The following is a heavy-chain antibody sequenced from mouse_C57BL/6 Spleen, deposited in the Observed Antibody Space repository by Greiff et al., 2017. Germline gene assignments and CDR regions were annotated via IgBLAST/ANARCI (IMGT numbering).Heavy chain of an antibody. CDR1: GFTFSDYG. Sequence: EVQVVESGGGLVKPGGSLKLSCAASGFTFSDYGMHWVRQAPEKGLEWVAYISSGSSTIYYADTVKGRFTISRDNAKNTLFLQMTSLRSEDTAMYYCAISTTVVATGDAMDYWGQGTSVTVSS. J-gene: IGHJ4*01. CDR3: AISTTVVATGDAMDY. V-gene: IGHV5-17*01. CDR2: ISSGSSTI. D-gene: IGHD1-1*01.